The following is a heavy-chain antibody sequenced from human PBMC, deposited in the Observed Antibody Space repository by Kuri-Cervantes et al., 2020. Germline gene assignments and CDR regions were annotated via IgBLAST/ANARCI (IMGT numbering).Heavy chain of an antibody. J-gene: IGHJ4*02. CDR1: GASVTSGGYY. CDR3: VRSLLSRGKSGN. Sequence: SETLSLTCTVSGASVTSGGYYWSWIRQPPGKRLELIGCISYSGSTNYSPSLKSRVTISVDTSKNQFSLTLSSVTAADTAVYYCVRSLLSRGKSGNWGQGTLVTVSS. CDR2: ISYSGST. D-gene: IGHD1-26*01. V-gene: IGHV4-61*08.